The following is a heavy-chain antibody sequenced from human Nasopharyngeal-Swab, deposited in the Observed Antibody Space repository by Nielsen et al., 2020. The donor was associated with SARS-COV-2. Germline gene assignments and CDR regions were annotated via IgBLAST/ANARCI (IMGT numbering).Heavy chain of an antibody. V-gene: IGHV4-38-2*01. Sequence: SETLSLTCAVSGYSITSCYFWCWLRQPPGKGLEWIGIMYHTGSTYYNPSLKSRVTISIDTSKNQFSLKLSSVTAADTAVYYCARLYISPRRFDPWGQGTLVTVSS. D-gene: IGHD2-2*02. CDR3: ARLYISPRRFDP. J-gene: IGHJ5*02. CDR1: GYSITSCYF. CDR2: MYHTGST.